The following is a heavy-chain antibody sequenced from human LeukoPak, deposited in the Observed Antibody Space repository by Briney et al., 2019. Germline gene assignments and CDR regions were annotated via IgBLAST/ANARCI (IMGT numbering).Heavy chain of an antibody. V-gene: IGHV3-7*01. J-gene: IGHJ6*03. CDR3: ARLSAYYYGSYFYYYMDV. CDR1: GFSFSSYW. Sequence: GGSLRLSCEASGFSFSSYWMTWVRQPPGKGPEWVANIRQDESERYSADSVKGRFTISRDNAKKSVYLHMSSLRAEDTALYYCARLSAYYYGSYFYYYMDVWGKGTTVTISS. CDR2: IRQDESER. D-gene: IGHD3-10*01.